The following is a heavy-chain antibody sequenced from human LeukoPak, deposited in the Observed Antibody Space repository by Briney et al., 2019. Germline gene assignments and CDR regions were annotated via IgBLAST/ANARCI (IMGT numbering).Heavy chain of an antibody. D-gene: IGHD1-26*01. V-gene: IGHV3-74*01. CDR1: GFTFRTYW. CDR2: INEDRSIT. Sequence: GGSLRLSCAVSGFTFRTYWMHWVRQVPGEGLVWVSRINEDRSITNYADSVKGRFSISRDNAKNTLYLQMNSLRAEDTAVYYCGRDLGGRTGYWGQGTLVTVSS. CDR3: GRDLGGRTGY. J-gene: IGHJ4*02.